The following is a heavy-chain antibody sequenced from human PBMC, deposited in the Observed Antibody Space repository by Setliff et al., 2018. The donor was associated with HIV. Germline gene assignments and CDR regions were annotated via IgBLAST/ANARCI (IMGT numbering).Heavy chain of an antibody. CDR2: IYYSGTT. V-gene: IGHV4-39*01. CDR1: GGSISNNNYY. J-gene: IGHJ4*02. CDR3: AGFSGGSFDS. D-gene: IGHD2-15*01. Sequence: ETLSLTCTVSGGSISNNNYYWGWIRQPPGKGLEWIGSIYYSGTTYYNSSLKSRVTISIDTSKNQFSLKLSSVTAADTAVCYCAGFSGGSFDSWGQGTLVTVSS.